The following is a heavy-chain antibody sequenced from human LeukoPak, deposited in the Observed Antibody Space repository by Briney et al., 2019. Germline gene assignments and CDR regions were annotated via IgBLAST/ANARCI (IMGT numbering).Heavy chain of an antibody. Sequence: VKPSETLSLTCTVSGGSISSYYWSWIRQPAGKGLECIGRIYTSGSTNYNPSLKSRVTMSGDTSKNQFSLKLSSVTAADTAVYYCARDGSKRDYYNMDVWGKGTTVTVS. J-gene: IGHJ6*03. V-gene: IGHV4-4*07. CDR3: ARDGSKRDYYNMDV. CDR1: GGSISSYY. CDR2: IYTSGST.